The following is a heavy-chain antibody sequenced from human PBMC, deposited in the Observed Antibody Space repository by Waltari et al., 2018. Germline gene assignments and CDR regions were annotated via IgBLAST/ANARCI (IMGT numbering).Heavy chain of an antibody. D-gene: IGHD2-21*01. Sequence: QVQLEQSGAEMVKPGASVRVSCKASGYSFRRSGISGVRQAPGQGLEWMGWMNTNSGNTGYAEKFQGRVTITRNTSINTAYMDLSGLRSEDTAVYYCARGSGDLDIWGQGTMVTVSS. CDR1: GYSFRRSG. CDR3: ARGSGDLDI. CDR2: MNTNSGNT. J-gene: IGHJ3*02. V-gene: IGHV1-8*03.